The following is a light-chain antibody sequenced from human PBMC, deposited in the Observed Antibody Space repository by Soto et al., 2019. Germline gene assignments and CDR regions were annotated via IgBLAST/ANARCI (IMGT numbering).Light chain of an antibody. J-gene: IGLJ1*01. CDR2: EVS. V-gene: IGLV2-8*01. Sequence: SAVTLLASASGSIGQSVTVSCTGTSSYVGGYNYDSWYQQHPGKATKLMIYEVSKRPSGVPDRFSGSKSGNTASLTVSGLQAEDEADYYCSSYAGSNNFVFGTGTKVTVL. CDR3: SSYAGSNNFV. CDR1: SSYVGGYNY.